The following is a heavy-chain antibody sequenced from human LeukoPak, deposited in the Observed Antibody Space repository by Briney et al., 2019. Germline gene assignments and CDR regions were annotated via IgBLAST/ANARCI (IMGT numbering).Heavy chain of an antibody. J-gene: IGHJ4*02. CDR2: IWYDGSNK. V-gene: IGHV3-33*01. CDR1: GFTFSSYG. Sequence: PGGSLRLSCAASGFTFSSYGMHWVRQAPGKGLEWVAIIWYDGSNKYYADSVKGRFTISRDNSKKTLYLQMNSLRAGDTAVYYCTRGAYYDSSGPIDYWGQGTLVTVSS. CDR3: TRGAYYDSSGPIDY. D-gene: IGHD3-22*01.